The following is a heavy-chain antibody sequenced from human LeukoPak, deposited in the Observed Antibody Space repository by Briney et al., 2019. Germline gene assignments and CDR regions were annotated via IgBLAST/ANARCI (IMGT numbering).Heavy chain of an antibody. V-gene: IGHV3-30*04. CDR1: GFTFSSYA. Sequence: GGSLRLSCAASGFTFSSYAMHWVRQAPGKGLEWVAVISYDGSNKYYADSVKGRFTISRDNSKNTLYLQMNSLRAEDTAVYYCAKGLYGSGSYYSNYYYNMDVWGNGTTVTISS. D-gene: IGHD3-10*01. J-gene: IGHJ6*03. CDR2: ISYDGSNK. CDR3: AKGLYGSGSYYSNYYYNMDV.